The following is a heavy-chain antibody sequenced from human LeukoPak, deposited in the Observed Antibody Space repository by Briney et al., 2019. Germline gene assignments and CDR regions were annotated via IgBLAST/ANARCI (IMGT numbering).Heavy chain of an antibody. V-gene: IGHV3-43*02. CDR1: GFTFNDYA. CDR2: ISGDGSTT. J-gene: IGHJ4*02. Sequence: GGSLRLSCAASGFTFNDYAMHWVRQCPGKGLEWVSLISGDGSTTNYADSVKGRFTISRDNSKNSLYLQMNSLRTEDTALYYCAKDAVRYSSGWDFDYWGPGTLVTVSS. CDR3: AKDAVRYSSGWDFDY. D-gene: IGHD6-19*01.